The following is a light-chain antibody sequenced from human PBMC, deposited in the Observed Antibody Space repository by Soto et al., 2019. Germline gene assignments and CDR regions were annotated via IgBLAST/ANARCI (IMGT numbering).Light chain of an antibody. CDR1: QGISSW. Sequence: DIQMTQSPSSVSASVGDRVTITCRASQGISSWLAWYQQTPGKAPKRLIYAASTLQSGVPSRFSGSGSGTEFTLTISSLQPADFSTYYCLHYDNYPLAFGQGTKVQI. CDR3: LHYDNYPLA. V-gene: IGKV1-12*01. J-gene: IGKJ1*01. CDR2: AAS.